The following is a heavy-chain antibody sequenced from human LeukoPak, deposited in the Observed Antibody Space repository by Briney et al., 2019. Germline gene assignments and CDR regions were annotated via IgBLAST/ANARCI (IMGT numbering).Heavy chain of an antibody. Sequence: PSETLSLTCTVSGGSITNYYWNWMRQSTGKGLEWIGRIYSSGSTDYNSSLKSRVSMSVDTSKNQFSLKLSSVTAADTAVYCARGGGWFDRWGQGTLVTVSS. CDR1: GGSITNYY. CDR3: ARGGGWFDR. V-gene: IGHV4-4*07. J-gene: IGHJ5*02. CDR2: IYSSGST.